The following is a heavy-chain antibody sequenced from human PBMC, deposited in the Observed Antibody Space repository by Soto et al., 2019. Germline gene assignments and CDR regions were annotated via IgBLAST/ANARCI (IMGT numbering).Heavy chain of an antibody. CDR1: GFTFSSYA. CDR2: ISYDGSNK. CDR3: ARDVAARGFDY. D-gene: IGHD6-6*01. J-gene: IGHJ4*02. Sequence: PGGSLRLSCAASGFTFSSYAMHWVRQAPGKGLEWVAVISYDGSNKYYADSVKGRFTISRDNSKNTLYLQMNSLRAEDTAVYYCARDVAARGFDYWGQGTLVTVPS. V-gene: IGHV3-30-3*01.